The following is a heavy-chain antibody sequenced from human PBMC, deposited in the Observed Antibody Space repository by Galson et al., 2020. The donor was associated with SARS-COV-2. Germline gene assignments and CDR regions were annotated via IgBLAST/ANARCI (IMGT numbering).Heavy chain of an antibody. CDR2: IDPSDSYS. V-gene: IGHV5-10-1*01. CDR3: ARRLGYCSGGSCYSGWFDP. J-gene: IGHJ5*02. D-gene: IGHD2-15*01. CDR1: GYSFTKYW. Sequence: GESLKISCKGTGYSFTKYWINWVRQMPGKGLEWMGSIDPSDSYSNYSPSFQGHVTISVDKSISTAYLQWSSLKASDTAIYYCARRLGYCSGGSCYSGWFDPWGQGTLVTVSS.